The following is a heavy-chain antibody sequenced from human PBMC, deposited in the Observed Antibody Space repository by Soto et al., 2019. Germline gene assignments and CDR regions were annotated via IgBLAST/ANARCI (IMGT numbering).Heavy chain of an antibody. J-gene: IGHJ6*02. CDR1: GYSFTSYW. V-gene: IGHV5-51*01. Sequence: GESLKISCKGSGYSFTSYWIGWVRQMPGKGLEWMGIIYPGDSDTRYSPSFQGQVTISADKSISTAYLQWSSLKASDTAMYYCARRCITGNTSRGDYYYGMDVWGQGTTVTVSS. CDR3: ARRCITGNTSRGDYYYGMDV. D-gene: IGHD1-7*01. CDR2: IYPGDSDT.